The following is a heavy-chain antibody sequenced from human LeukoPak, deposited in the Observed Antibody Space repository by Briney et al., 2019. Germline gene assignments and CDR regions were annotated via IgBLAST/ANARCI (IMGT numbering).Heavy chain of an antibody. V-gene: IGHV5-51*01. J-gene: IGHJ6*02. CDR1: GYSFTSYW. CDR3: ARAIGTSQLYFYYGMDV. CDR2: IYAGDSDT. D-gene: IGHD2-2*01. Sequence: GESLQISCKGSGYSFTSYWIGWVRQMPGKGLEWMGIIYAGDSDTRYSPSFQGQVTISVDKSISTAYLQWSSLRASDTAMYYCARAIGTSQLYFYYGMDVWGQGTTVTVSS.